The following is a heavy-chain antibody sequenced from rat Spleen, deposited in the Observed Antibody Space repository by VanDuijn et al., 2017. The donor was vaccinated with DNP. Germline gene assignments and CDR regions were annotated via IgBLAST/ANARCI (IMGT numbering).Heavy chain of an antibody. D-gene: IGHD4-3*01. CDR3: AKDPRDFDY. Sequence: EVQLVESGGGLVQPGRSLKLSCAASGFTFSNYGMAWVRQAPTKGLEWVASITGGSRITSYPDSVKGRFTISRDDAKNTLSLQMNSLRSEDTATYYCAKDPRDFDYWGQGVMVTVSS. V-gene: IGHV5S13*01. J-gene: IGHJ2*01. CDR2: ITGGSRIT. CDR1: GFTFSNYG.